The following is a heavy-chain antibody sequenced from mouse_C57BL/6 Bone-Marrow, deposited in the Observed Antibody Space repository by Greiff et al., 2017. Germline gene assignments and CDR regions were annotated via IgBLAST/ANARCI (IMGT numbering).Heavy chain of an antibody. Sequence: QVQLQQSGAELVRPGTSVKMSCKASGYTFTNYWIGWAKQRPGHGLEWIGDIYPGGGYTNYTEKFKGKATLTADKSSSTAYMQFSSLTSEDSAIYYCARERPRYFDVWGTGTTVTVSS. J-gene: IGHJ1*03. V-gene: IGHV1-63*01. CDR3: ARERPRYFDV. CDR1: GYTFTNYW. CDR2: IYPGGGYT.